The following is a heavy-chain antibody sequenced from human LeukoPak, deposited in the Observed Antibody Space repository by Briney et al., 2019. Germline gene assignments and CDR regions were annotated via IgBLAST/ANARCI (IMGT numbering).Heavy chain of an antibody. CDR3: ARGSVTSSDY. J-gene: IGHJ4*02. CDR2: IRGSGVTT. CDR1: EFTFSNYS. Sequence: QPGGSLRLSCEASEFTFSNYSRSWVRQAPGKGLEWVSGIRGSGVTTDYADSVKGRFTISRDNSKNMLYLQMNSLRADDTAIYYSARGSVTSSDYWGQGTLVTVSS. V-gene: IGHV3-23*01. D-gene: IGHD2-21*02.